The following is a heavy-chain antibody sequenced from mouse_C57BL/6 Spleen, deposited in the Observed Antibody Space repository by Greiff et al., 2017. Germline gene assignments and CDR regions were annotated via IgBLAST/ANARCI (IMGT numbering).Heavy chain of an antibody. J-gene: IGHJ4*01. CDR2: IDPSDSYT. V-gene: IGHV1-69*01. Sequence: QVQLQQPGAELVMPGASVKLSCKASGYTFTSYWMHWVKQRPGQGLEWIGEIDPSDSYTNYNQKFKGKSTLTVDKSSSTAYMQLSSLTSEDSAVYYCARALTGTSYAMAYWGQGTSVTVSS. CDR1: GYTFTSYW. CDR3: ARALTGTSYAMAY. D-gene: IGHD4-1*01.